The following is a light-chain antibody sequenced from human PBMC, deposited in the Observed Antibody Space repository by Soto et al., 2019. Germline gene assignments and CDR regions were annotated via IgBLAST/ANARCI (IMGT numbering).Light chain of an antibody. CDR1: STNIGAGYD. CDR2: VND. Sequence: QSVLTQPPSLSGAPGQRVTISCTGSSTNIGAGYDVHWYRQLPGVAPKLLMSVNDERPSGVHDRFSGSKSGTSASLPITGLQGEEDADYYCQSYDPSLRLWVFGGGTKLTVL. J-gene: IGLJ3*02. CDR3: QSYDPSLRLWV. V-gene: IGLV1-40*01.